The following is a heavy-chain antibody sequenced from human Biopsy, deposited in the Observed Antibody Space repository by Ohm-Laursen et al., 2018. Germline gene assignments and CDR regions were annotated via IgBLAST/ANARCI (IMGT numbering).Heavy chain of an antibody. Sequence: GASVKVSCKAPGGAFLGYYLHWVRQAPGQGLEWMGSIYPNSGDTDFAQKFQGRVSMTRDTSVSTAYLELSSLRSDDTAIYYCARDLLEWSLPSWGQGTLVTVSS. D-gene: IGHD3-3*01. CDR2: IYPNSGDT. V-gene: IGHV1-2*02. J-gene: IGHJ4*02. CDR1: GGAFLGYY. CDR3: ARDLLEWSLPS.